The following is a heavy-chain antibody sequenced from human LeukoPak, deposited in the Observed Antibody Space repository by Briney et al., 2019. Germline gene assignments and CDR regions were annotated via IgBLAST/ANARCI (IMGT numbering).Heavy chain of an antibody. CDR1: GGSFSSYY. V-gene: IGHV4-59*01. CDR3: ARRVYCSSTSCYRYNWFDP. Sequence: PSETLSLTCAVYGGSFSSYYWSWIRQPPGKGLEWIGYIYYSGSTNYNPSLKSRVTISVDTSKNQFSLKLSSVTAADTAVYYCARRVYCSSTSCYRYNWFDPWGQGTLVTVSS. CDR2: IYYSGST. J-gene: IGHJ5*02. D-gene: IGHD2-2*01.